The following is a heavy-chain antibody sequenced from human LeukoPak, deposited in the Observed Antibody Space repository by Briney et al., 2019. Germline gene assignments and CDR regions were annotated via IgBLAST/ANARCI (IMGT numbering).Heavy chain of an antibody. CDR3: AKSPFDS. CDR2: ISDSTNSI. J-gene: IGHJ4*02. CDR1: GGSIRSYY. Sequence: ETLSLTCTVSGGSIRSYYWSWIRQPPGKGLEWISYISDSTNSIYYADSVKGRFTISRDNAKNSLYLQMNSLSADDTAVYYCAKSPFDSWGQGTLVTVSS. V-gene: IGHV3-48*01.